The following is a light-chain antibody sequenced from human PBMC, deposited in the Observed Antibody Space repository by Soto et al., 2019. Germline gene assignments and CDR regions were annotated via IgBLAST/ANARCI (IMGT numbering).Light chain of an antibody. CDR2: DAS. Sequence: EIVLTQSPATLSLSPGETATLSCRASQSVSSSLAWYQQKPGQTPRLLIYDASNRATGIPARFSGSGSGTDFTLTVSSREPEDFAVYYCQQRSSWPLTVGGGTKVEIK. CDR1: QSVSSS. J-gene: IGKJ4*01. V-gene: IGKV3-11*01. CDR3: QQRSSWPLT.